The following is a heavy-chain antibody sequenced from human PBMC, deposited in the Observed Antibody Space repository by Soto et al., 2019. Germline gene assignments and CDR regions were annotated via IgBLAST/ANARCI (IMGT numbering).Heavy chain of an antibody. CDR3: ATGPLTYCVGDCFDS. CDR2: SYYTCIT. CDR1: VFSFNSCDCY. Sequence: PAETLSVSWTVSVFSFNSCDCYWSWILQPPGELLCGIFFSYYTCITNYNPSLKSRVTIFVDTSKNQFSLQMRSVTAADTAVYYCATGPLTYCVGDCFDSWAQGAPVTVSS. V-gene: IGHV4-61*08. J-gene: IGHJ4*02. D-gene: IGHD2-21*01.